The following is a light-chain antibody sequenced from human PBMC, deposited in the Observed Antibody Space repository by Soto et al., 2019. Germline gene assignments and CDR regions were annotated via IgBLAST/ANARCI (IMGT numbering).Light chain of an antibody. CDR3: CSYTSSSTVV. J-gene: IGLJ2*01. V-gene: IGLV2-14*01. CDR2: EVT. CDR1: SSDVGFFKY. Sequence: QSVLTQPASVSGSPGQSITLSCTGTSSDVGFFKYVSWYQQYPGKAPKLMIYEVTNRPSGVSIRFSGSKSGNTASLTISGLQAEDEADYYCCSYTSSSTVVFGGGTKLTVL.